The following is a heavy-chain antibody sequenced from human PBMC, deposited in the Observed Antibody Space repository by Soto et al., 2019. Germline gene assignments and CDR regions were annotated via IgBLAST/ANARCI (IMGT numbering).Heavy chain of an antibody. V-gene: IGHV3-11*06. CDR3: ARRPPDYYDSSSYYYDY. CDR2: ISSSSTYK. Sequence: GGSLRLSCAASGFTFSDYYMSWIRHAPGKGLEWVSYISSSSTYKNYADSVKGRFTISRDNAKNSLYLQMNSLRAEDTAVYYCARRPPDYYDSSSYYYDYWGQGTLVTVSS. CDR1: GFTFSDYY. J-gene: IGHJ4*02. D-gene: IGHD3-22*01.